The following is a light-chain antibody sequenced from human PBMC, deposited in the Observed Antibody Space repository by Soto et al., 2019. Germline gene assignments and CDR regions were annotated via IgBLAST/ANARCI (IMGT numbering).Light chain of an antibody. CDR3: HHYGVSPT. Sequence: EIVLTQSPGTLSLSPGERATLSCRSSQTVTNSYLAWYQQQPGQAPRLLLYDVSSRATGIPDRFSGSGSGTDFTLAISRLESEDFAVYYCHHYGVSPTFGQGTKVEIK. CDR1: QTVTNSY. CDR2: DVS. V-gene: IGKV3-20*01. J-gene: IGKJ1*01.